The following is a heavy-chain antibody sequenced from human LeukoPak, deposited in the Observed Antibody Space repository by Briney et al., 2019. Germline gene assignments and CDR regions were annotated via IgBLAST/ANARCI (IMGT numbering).Heavy chain of an antibody. CDR1: GFTFDDFT. Sequence: GGSLRLSCVASGFTFDDFTMHWVRQRPGKGLEWVSLISWDSSSTYFTDSVKGRFTTSRDNTKNSLYLQMNSLTTEDTAFYYCAKDGRQGAYDVWGQGTLVTVSS. J-gene: IGHJ3*01. CDR2: ISWDSSST. CDR3: AKDGRQGAYDV. V-gene: IGHV3-43*01. D-gene: IGHD2-21*01.